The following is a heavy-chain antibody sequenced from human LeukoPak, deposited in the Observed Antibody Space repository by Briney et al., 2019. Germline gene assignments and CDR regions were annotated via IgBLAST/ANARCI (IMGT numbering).Heavy chain of an antibody. CDR1: GFTFSSYA. D-gene: IGHD1-26*01. V-gene: IGHV3-23*01. J-gene: IGHJ4*02. CDR2: ISGSGGST. Sequence: GGSLRLSCAASGFTFSSYAMSWVRQAPGKGLEWVSAISGSGGSTYYADSVKGRFTISRDNSKNTLYLQMNSLRAEDTAVYYCAKGPYRDIVGATSGYWGQGTLVTVSS. CDR3: AKGPYRDIVGATSGY.